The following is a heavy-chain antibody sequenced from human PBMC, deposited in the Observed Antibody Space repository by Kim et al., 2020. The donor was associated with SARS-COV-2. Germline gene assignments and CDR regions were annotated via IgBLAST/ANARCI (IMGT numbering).Heavy chain of an antibody. CDR1: GFTFDKYV. V-gene: IGHV3-23*05. D-gene: IGHD3-10*01. J-gene: IGHJ5*02. Sequence: GGSLRLSCVASGFTFDKYVINWVRRTPGMGLEWVSGIDRSGTRTHYANSVKGRFTISRDNSRNTLYLQMNSLRAEDTAVYFCLAGFRGSWGQGTLVTVSS. CDR3: LAGFRGS. CDR2: IDRSGTRT.